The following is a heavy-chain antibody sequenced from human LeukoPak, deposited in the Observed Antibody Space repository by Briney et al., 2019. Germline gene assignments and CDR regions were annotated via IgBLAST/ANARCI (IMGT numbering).Heavy chain of an antibody. CDR1: GFTFSSYS. J-gene: IGHJ4*02. D-gene: IGHD2-2*01. Sequence: PGGSLRLSCAASGFTFSSYSMNWVRQAPGKGLEWVSSTSSSSSYIYYADSVKGRFTISRDNAKNSLYLQMNSLRAEDTAVYFCARPLTGSCSNSRCRFDYWGQGTLVTVSS. CDR3: ARPLTGSCSNSRCRFDY. V-gene: IGHV3-21*01. CDR2: TSSSSSYI.